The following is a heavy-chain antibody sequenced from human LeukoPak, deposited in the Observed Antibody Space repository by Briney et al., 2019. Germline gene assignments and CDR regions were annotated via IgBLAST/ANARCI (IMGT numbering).Heavy chain of an antibody. CDR1: GFTFSSYA. V-gene: IGHV3-7*01. J-gene: IGHJ4*02. CDR2: INKDGSEK. Sequence: GGSLRLSCAASGFTFSSYAMSWVRQVPGKGLEWVAHINKDGSEKYYVDSVKGRFIISRDNAKNSLYLQMNSLKVEDTAVYYCARDKVTYWGPGTLVTVSS. CDR3: ARDKVTY.